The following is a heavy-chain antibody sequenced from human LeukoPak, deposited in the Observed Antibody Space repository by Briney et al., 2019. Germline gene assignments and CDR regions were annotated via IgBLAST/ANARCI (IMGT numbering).Heavy chain of an antibody. V-gene: IGHV4-31*03. Sequence: SETLSLTCTVSGGSISIGGYYWSWIRQHPGKGLEWIGYIYYSGSTYYNPSLKSRVTISVDTSKNQFSLKLSSVTAADTAVYYCARAHRKVGATTISHFDYWGQGTLVTVSS. CDR3: ARAHRKVGATTISHFDY. CDR1: GGSISIGGYY. D-gene: IGHD1-26*01. CDR2: IYYSGST. J-gene: IGHJ4*02.